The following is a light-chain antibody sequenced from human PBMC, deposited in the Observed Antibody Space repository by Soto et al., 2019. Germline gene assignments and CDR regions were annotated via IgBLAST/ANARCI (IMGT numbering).Light chain of an antibody. CDR3: SSYTSSSTVV. CDR1: SSDVGGYNY. J-gene: IGLJ2*01. Sequence: QSALTQPASVSGSPGQSITISCTGTSSDVGGYNYVSWYQQHLGKAPKLMIYEVSNRPSGVSNRFSDSKSGNTASLTISGLQAEDEADYYCSSYTSSSTVVFGGGTKLTVL. CDR2: EVS. V-gene: IGLV2-14*01.